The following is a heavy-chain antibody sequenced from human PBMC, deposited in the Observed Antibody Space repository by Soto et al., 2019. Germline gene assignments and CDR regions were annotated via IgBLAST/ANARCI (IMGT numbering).Heavy chain of an antibody. CDR2: IYSGDNT. CDR3: LHGIWVTVCGGGTCFDS. D-gene: IGHD2-21*01. Sequence: EVQLVESGGGLVQPGGSLRLSCAASGLTVSSSYMSWVRQTPGKGLEWVSVIYSGDNTHYADSVRGRFTISRDNSENTPYPLMNSLRAEDTAVYYSLHGIWVTVCGGGTCFDSWGQGTLVTVSS. V-gene: IGHV3-66*01. CDR1: GLTVSSSY. J-gene: IGHJ4*02.